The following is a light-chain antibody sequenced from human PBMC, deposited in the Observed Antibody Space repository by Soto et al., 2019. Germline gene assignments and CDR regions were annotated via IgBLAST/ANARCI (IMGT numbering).Light chain of an antibody. V-gene: IGLV2-8*01. J-gene: IGLJ3*02. CDR1: SSDVGAYNY. CDR2: EVN. Sequence: QSALTQPPSASGSPGQSVTISCTGTSSDVGAYNYVSWYQQYPGKAPKLMIYEVNKRPSGVPDRFYGANSGKTASLTVSGLQPEDEGDYHCTSYAGSNIWVFGGGTKLTVL. CDR3: TSYAGSNIWV.